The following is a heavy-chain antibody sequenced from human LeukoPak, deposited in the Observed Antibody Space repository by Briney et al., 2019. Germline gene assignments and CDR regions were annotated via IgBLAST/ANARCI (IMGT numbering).Heavy chain of an antibody. CDR1: GFTFSSYA. CDR2: ISYDGSNK. J-gene: IGHJ6*02. V-gene: IGHV3-30*04. CDR3: AKDRGYSYGYRHYYYYGMDV. Sequence: GGSLRLSCAASGFTFSSYAMHWARQAPGKGLEWVAVISYDGSNKYYADSVKGRFTISRDNSKNTLYLQMNSLRAEDTAVYYCAKDRGYSYGYRHYYYYGMDVWGQGTTVTVSS. D-gene: IGHD5-18*01.